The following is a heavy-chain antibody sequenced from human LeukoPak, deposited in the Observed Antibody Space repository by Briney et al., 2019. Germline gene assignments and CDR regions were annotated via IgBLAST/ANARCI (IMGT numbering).Heavy chain of an antibody. J-gene: IGHJ4*02. V-gene: IGHV4-59*01. CDR2: IYYSGST. CDR1: GGSISSYY. D-gene: IGHD2-21*02. CDR3: ARASGGDSPY. Sequence: SETLSLTCTVSGGSISSYYWSWIRQPPGKGREWIGYIYYSGSTNYNPSLKSRVTVSVDTSKNQFSLKLTSVTAAATPVYYCARASGGDSPYWGQGTLVTVAS.